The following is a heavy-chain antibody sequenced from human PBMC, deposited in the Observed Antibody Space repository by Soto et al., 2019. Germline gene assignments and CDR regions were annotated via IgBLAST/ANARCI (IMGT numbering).Heavy chain of an antibody. CDR3: AMSYSSSGPLEY. Sequence: SETLSLTCTVSGGSFSSGGYYWSWIRQHPGQGLEWIGNFYYSGRTYYNPSLKSRVTISLDTSDTQFSLKLSSVTAADTAVYYCAMSYSSSGPLEYWGQGTLVTVSS. CDR2: FYYSGRT. J-gene: IGHJ4*02. D-gene: IGHD6-6*01. CDR1: GGSFSSGGYY. V-gene: IGHV4-31*03.